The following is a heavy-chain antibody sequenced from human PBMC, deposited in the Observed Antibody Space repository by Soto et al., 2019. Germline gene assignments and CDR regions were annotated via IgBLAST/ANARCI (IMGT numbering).Heavy chain of an antibody. CDR2: IYYSGST. CDR1: GGSISSSSYY. J-gene: IGHJ6*02. CDR3: ARHGGGGVVIMTHYYYYGMDV. D-gene: IGHD3-3*01. V-gene: IGHV4-39*01. Sequence: SETLSLTCTVSGGSISSSSYYWGWIRQPPGKGLEWIGSIYYSGSTYYNPSLKSRVTISVDTSKNQFSLKLSSVTAADTAVYYCARHGGGGVVIMTHYYYYGMDVWGQGTTVTVSS.